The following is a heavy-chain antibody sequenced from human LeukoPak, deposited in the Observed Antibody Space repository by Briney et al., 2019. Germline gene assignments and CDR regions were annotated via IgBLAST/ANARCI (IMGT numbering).Heavy chain of an antibody. D-gene: IGHD3-10*01. Sequence: GSLRLSCAASEFTFSSHAMIWVRQAPGKGLEWVSSITSTSSDIYYTDSVKGRFTISRDNAKSSLYLQVNSLTAEDTAVYYCARESHIWFTSLDYWGQGTLVTVSS. CDR2: ITSTSSDI. CDR3: ARESHIWFTSLDY. V-gene: IGHV3-21*01. J-gene: IGHJ4*02. CDR1: EFTFSSHA.